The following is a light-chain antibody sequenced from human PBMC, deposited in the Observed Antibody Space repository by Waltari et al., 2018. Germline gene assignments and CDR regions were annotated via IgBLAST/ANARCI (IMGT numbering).Light chain of an antibody. V-gene: IGLV4-69*01. Sequence: QVVLTQSPSASASLGASVKLTCTLRSGHSNTAIAWHQQQPEKGPRYLMRLNSDGTHNKGDGIPDRFSGSSSGAERYLTISSLQSEDEADYYCQTWGTDFHTFGGGTRLTVL. CDR2: LNSDGTH. J-gene: IGLJ2*01. CDR3: QTWGTDFHT. CDR1: SGHSNTA.